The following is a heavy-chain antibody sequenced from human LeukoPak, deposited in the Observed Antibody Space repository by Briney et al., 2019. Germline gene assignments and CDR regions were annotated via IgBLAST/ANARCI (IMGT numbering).Heavy chain of an antibody. D-gene: IGHD5-18*01. Sequence: PGGSLRLSCAASGFTFSSYGMHWVRQAPGKGLEWVAFIRYDGSNKYYADSVKGRFTISRDNSKNTLYLQMNSLRAEDTAVYYCAKDVEDTGIGALVYWGQGTLVTVSS. J-gene: IGHJ4*02. CDR1: GFTFSSYG. CDR2: IRYDGSNK. CDR3: AKDVEDTGIGALVY. V-gene: IGHV3-30*02.